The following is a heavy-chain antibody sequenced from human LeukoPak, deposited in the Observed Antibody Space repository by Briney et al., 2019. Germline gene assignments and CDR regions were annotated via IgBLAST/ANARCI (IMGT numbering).Heavy chain of an antibody. J-gene: IGHJ4*02. CDR1: GFTFSSYA. D-gene: IGHD3-3*01. Sequence: GGSLRLSCAASGFTFSSYAMSWVRQAPGKGLEWVSAISGSGGSTYYADSVKGQFTISRDNSKNTLYLQMNSLRAEDTAVYYCAKGLRFLEWLSSDFDYWGQGTLVTVSS. CDR3: AKGLRFLEWLSSDFDY. CDR2: ISGSGGST. V-gene: IGHV3-23*01.